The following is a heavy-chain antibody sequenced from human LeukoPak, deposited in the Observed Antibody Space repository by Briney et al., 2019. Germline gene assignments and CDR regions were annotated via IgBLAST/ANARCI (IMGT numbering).Heavy chain of an antibody. Sequence: PGGSLRLSCAASGFTFSSYAMSWVRQAPGKGLEWVSAISGSGGSTYYADSVKGRFTISRDNSKNTLYLQMNSLRAEDTAVYYCAKDQAKAMIVVAVGSFGMDVWGQGTTVTVSS. D-gene: IGHD3-22*01. CDR2: ISGSGGST. CDR3: AKDQAKAMIVVAVGSFGMDV. V-gene: IGHV3-23*01. J-gene: IGHJ6*02. CDR1: GFTFSSYA.